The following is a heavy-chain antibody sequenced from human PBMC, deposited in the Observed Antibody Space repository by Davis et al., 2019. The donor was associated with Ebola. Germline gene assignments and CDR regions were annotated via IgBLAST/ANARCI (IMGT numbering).Heavy chain of an antibody. CDR1: GGSISSYY. J-gene: IGHJ5*02. V-gene: IGHV4-59*12. CDR3: ARGSGYCSGGSCYVWFDP. CDR2: IYYSGST. D-gene: IGHD2-15*01. Sequence: SETLSLTCTVSGGSISSYYWSWIRQPPGKGLEWIGYIYYSGSTNYNPSLKSRVTISVDTSKNQFSLKLSSVTAADTAVYYCARGSGYCSGGSCYVWFDPWGQGTLVTVSS.